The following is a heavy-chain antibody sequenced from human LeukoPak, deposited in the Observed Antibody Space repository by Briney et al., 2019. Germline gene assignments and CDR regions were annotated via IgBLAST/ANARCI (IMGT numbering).Heavy chain of an antibody. V-gene: IGHV3-53*01. D-gene: IGHD6-13*01. J-gene: IGHJ4*02. CDR2: IYSGGST. Sequence: GGSLRLSCAASGFTVSSNYMSWVRQAPGKGLEWVSVIYSGGSTYYADSVKGRFTISRDNSKDTLFLQMSSLRAEDTAVYYCAINSEQQLANYWGQGTLVTVSS. CDR3: AINSEQQLANY. CDR1: GFTVSSNY.